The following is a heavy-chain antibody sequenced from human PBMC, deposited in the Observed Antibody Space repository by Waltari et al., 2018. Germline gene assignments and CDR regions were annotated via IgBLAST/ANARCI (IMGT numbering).Heavy chain of an antibody. CDR1: GSTFTDYW. D-gene: IGHD3-10*01. Sequence: EVRLVQSGAEVKKPGESLRISCTASGSTFTDYWIAWMRQRPGQGLEWTGTIYPGDSDTRYNPSLHGQVTMSADGYMATASLQWSSLRASDSAVYYCARPRDAGSHYAFWGQGTLVTVS. CDR3: ARPRDAGSHYAF. V-gene: IGHV5-51*01. J-gene: IGHJ4*02. CDR2: IYPGDSDT.